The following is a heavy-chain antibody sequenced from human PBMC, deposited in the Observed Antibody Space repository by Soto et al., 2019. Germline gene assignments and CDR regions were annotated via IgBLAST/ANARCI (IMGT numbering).Heavy chain of an antibody. CDR2: INPNNGGT. V-gene: IGHV1-2*04. J-gene: IGHJ4*02. CDR3: ARENERRDGPEGY. Sequence: QVQLVQSGAEVKKPGASVKVSGKASGYTFTGYYMHWVRQAPGQGLEWMGWINPNNGGTNYAQKFQSWVATTRDTAISKAYMELSSLRSDATAVYYCARENERRDGPEGYWGKGTLVTVSS. D-gene: IGHD1-1*01. CDR1: GYTFTGYY.